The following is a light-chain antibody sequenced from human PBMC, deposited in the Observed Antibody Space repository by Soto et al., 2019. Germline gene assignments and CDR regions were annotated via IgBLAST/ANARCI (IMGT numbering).Light chain of an antibody. CDR2: EVR. Sequence: QSALTQPASVSGSPGQSITIACTGTNRDVGSYNLVYWYQQRPGEAPKLIISEVRNRPSGISYSFTGSKSGNTASLTISGLQADDEADYYCSSYTTTSTLVFGGGTKLTVL. CDR1: NRDVGSYNL. V-gene: IGLV2-14*01. CDR3: SSYTTTSTLV. J-gene: IGLJ3*02.